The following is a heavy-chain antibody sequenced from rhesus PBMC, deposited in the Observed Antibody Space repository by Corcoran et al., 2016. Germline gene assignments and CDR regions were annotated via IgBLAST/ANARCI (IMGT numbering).Heavy chain of an antibody. D-gene: IGHD2-39*01. CDR3: ARSSAATGTEFDY. Sequence: QLVEFGGGLVQSVGSSGLSCAAYGVQFRTYGFPWVRQAPGKGLEWVAVIFYDGSKKYYADSVKDRFTISRDNAKNMVYLQMTNLKLEDTAVHYCARSSAATGTEFDYWGQGVLVTVSS. V-gene: IGHV3-54*02. J-gene: IGHJ4*01. CDR2: IFYDGSKK. CDR1: GVQFRTYG.